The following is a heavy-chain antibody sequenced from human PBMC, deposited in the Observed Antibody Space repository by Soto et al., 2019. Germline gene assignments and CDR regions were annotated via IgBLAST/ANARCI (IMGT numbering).Heavy chain of an antibody. CDR3: APRYLGYPLDY. V-gene: IGHV2-5*02. CDR1: GFSLNTHTVG. J-gene: IGHJ4*02. Sequence: QITLKESGPTLVIPTRTLTLTGTCSGFSLNTHTVGVAWIRQPPGKALEWLGFIYWDDDKRYSPYLKNRLTITKDTSKNQVVLTMTNMDPVDTGTYYCAPRYLGYPLDYWGQGTLVTVSS. D-gene: IGHD5-12*01. CDR2: IYWDDDK.